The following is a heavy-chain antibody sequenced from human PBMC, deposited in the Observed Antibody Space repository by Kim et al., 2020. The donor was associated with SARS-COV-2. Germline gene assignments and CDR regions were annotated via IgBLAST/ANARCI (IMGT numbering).Heavy chain of an antibody. D-gene: IGHD3-22*01. V-gene: IGHV3-30-3*01. CDR2: ISYDGSNK. Sequence: GGSLRLSCAASGFTFSSYAMHWVRQAPGKGLEWVAVISYDGSNKYYADSVKGRFTISRDNSKNTLYLQMNSLRAEDTAVYYCARDRHYYDSSGPWWEFDYWGQGTLVTVSS. CDR1: GFTFSSYA. J-gene: IGHJ4*02. CDR3: ARDRHYYDSSGPWWEFDY.